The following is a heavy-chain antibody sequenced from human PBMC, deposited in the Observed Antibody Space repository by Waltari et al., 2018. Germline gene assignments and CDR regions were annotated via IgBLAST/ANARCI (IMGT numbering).Heavy chain of an antibody. CDR1: GGSISSSY. CDR2: HYYSGST. CDR3: ARDARFCSGGSCYPGGFDY. D-gene: IGHD2-15*01. Sequence: QVQLQESGPGLVKPSETLSPTCTVSGGSISSSYWSWIRQPPGKGLEWIGYHYYSGSTNYNPSLKSRVTTSVDTSKKQFSLKLSSVTAADTAVYYCARDARFCSGGSCYPGGFDYWGQGILVTVSS. V-gene: IGHV4-59*08. J-gene: IGHJ4*02.